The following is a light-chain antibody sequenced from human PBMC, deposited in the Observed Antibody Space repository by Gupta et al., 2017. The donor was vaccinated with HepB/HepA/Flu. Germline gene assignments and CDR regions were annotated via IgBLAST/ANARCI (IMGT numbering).Light chain of an antibody. CDR3: QRRDSTPRT. CDR2: AAS. Sequence: DIQMTQSPSSLSASVGDRVTITCRASQRISSYLNWYQQKPGKAPKLLIYAASRVHSGVPSRFSGSGSATDFTLTISRLQPEDFATYYCQRRDSTPRTFGQGTKVEIK. CDR1: QRISSY. J-gene: IGKJ1*01. V-gene: IGKV1-39*01.